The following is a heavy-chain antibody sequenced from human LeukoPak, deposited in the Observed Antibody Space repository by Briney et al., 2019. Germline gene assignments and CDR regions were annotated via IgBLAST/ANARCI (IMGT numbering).Heavy chain of an antibody. CDR2: ISAYNGNT. Sequence: GASVKVSCKASGYTFTSYGISWVRQAPGQGLEWMGWISAYNGNTNYAQKLQGRVTMTTDTSTSTAYMELRSLRSDDTAVYYCARARGFVVVVAAPESDAFDIWAQGTMVTVSS. D-gene: IGHD2-15*01. CDR1: GYTFTSYG. V-gene: IGHV1-18*01. J-gene: IGHJ3*02. CDR3: ARARGFVVVVAAPESDAFDI.